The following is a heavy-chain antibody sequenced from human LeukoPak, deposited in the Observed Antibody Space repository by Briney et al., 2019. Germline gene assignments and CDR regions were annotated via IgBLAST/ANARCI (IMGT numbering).Heavy chain of an antibody. Sequence: GGSLRLSCAASGFTFSSYWMSWVRQAPGKGLEWVANIRQDGSVQNYVDSVKGRFTISRDNSKNTLYLQMNSLRAEDTAVYYCARDSSIFYGTLKDNWFDPWGQGTLVTVSS. D-gene: IGHD3-3*02. CDR3: ARDSSIFYGTLKDNWFDP. CDR1: GFTFSSYW. V-gene: IGHV3-7*01. CDR2: IRQDGSVQ. J-gene: IGHJ5*02.